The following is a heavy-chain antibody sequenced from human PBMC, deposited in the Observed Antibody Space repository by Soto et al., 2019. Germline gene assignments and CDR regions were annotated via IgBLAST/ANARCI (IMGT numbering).Heavy chain of an antibody. CDR2: ISSGAATT. D-gene: IGHD2-15*01. CDR3: ARHVGGSCSGGRCYANDYYFYCAMDV. CDR1: GITFSNFA. V-gene: IGHV3-23*01. J-gene: IGHJ6*01. Sequence: EGQLLESVGGLVQPGGSLRLSCAASGITFSNFAMSWVRHAPGKGLEWVSAISSGAATTYYADSVRGRFTISRDNFKHVLHFELSSVRADATAVYYCARHVGGSCSGGRCYANDYYFYCAMDVWGQGTTVTVSS.